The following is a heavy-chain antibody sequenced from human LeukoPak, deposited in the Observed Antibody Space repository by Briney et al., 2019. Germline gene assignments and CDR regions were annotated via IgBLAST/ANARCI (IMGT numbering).Heavy chain of an antibody. V-gene: IGHV3-33*08. Sequence: QPGGSLRLSCAASGFTFSSYWMSWVRQAPGKGLEWVAVIWYDGSNKYYADSVKGRFTISRDNSKNTLYLQMNGLRAEDTAVYYCARLRDLYNCFDPWGQGTLVTVSS. CDR2: IWYDGSNK. CDR1: GFTFSSYW. J-gene: IGHJ5*02. CDR3: ARLRDLYNCFDP. D-gene: IGHD5-24*01.